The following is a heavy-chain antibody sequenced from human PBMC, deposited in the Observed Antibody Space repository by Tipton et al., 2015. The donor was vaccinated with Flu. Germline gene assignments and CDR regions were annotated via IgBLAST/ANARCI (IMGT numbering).Heavy chain of an antibody. CDR1: GGSISSYY. Sequence: TLSLTCTVSGGSISSYYWSWIRQPAGKGLEWIGRIYTSGSTNYNPSLKSRVTMSVDTSKNQFSLKLSSVTAADTAVYYCARQGRRELPPNWYFDLWGRGTLVTVSS. CDR2: IYTSGST. J-gene: IGHJ2*01. D-gene: IGHD1-26*01. V-gene: IGHV4-4*07. CDR3: ARQGRRELPPNWYFDL.